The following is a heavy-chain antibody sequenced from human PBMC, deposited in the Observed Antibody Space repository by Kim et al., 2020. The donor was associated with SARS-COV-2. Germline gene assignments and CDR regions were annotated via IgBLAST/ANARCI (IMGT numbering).Heavy chain of an antibody. CDR2: IGTAGDT. Sequence: GGSLRLSCAASGFTFSSYDMHWVRQATGKGLEWVSAIGTAGDTYYPGSVKGRFTISRENAKNSLYLQMNSLRAGDTAVYYCARDGSPGIADAFDIWGQGTMVTVSS. V-gene: IGHV3-13*01. CDR3: ARDGSPGIADAFDI. D-gene: IGHD6-13*01. CDR1: GFTFSSYD. J-gene: IGHJ3*02.